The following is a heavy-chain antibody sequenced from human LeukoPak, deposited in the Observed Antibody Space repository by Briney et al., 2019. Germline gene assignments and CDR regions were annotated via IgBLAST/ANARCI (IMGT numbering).Heavy chain of an antibody. CDR3: ARGYYDFWSGYPLGDY. CDR1: GYTFTSYG. V-gene: IGHV1-18*01. D-gene: IGHD3-3*01. J-gene: IGHJ4*02. CDR2: ISAYNGNT. Sequence: GASVKVSCKASGYTFTSYGISWVRQAPGQGLEWMGWISAYNGNTNYAQKLQGRVTMTTDTSTSTAYMELRSLRSEDTAVYYCARGYYDFWSGYPLGDYWGQGTLVTVSS.